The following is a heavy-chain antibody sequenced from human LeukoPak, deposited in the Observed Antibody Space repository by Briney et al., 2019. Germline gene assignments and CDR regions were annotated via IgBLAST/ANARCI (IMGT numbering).Heavy chain of an antibody. CDR2: ISTYSGKK. J-gene: IGHJ6*03. CDR3: ARESSGSYYDYMDV. V-gene: IGHV1-18*01. Sequence: GASVKVSCKASGYTFSSSTITWVRQAPGQGLEWMGWISTYSGKKHSAQKFHGRVTMTTDTSTSTAYMELRSLRSDDTAVYYCARESSGSYYDYMDVWGKGTTVTVSS. CDR1: GYTFSSST. D-gene: IGHD1-26*01.